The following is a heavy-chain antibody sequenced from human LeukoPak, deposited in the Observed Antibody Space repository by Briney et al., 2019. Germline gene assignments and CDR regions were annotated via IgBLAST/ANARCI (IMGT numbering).Heavy chain of an antibody. J-gene: IGHJ6*03. D-gene: IGHD6-13*01. CDR3: ARRISSSNSCYYMDL. V-gene: IGHV1-18*01. Sequence: GSVKVSCKASGYTFTSYGITWVRQAPGQGLEWMGWISAYNGHTNYAQKLQGRVTMTTDSSTSTAYMELRSLRSDDTAVYYCARRISSSNSCYYMDLWGKGTTVTVSS. CDR1: GYTFTSYG. CDR2: ISAYNGHT.